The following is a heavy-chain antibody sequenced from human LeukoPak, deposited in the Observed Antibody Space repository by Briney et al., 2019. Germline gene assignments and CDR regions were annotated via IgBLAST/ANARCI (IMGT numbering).Heavy chain of an antibody. CDR3: ARDRLPPPGVYCFDP. V-gene: IGHV3-30-3*01. CDR1: GFXFSTYA. Sequence: PERSLRLSCAASGFXFSTYAIHWVRQAPGKGLKWVAAISSDGNHKHFADSVRGRFTISRDNSKNTLFLQMNSLRPDDTAVYYCARDRLPPPGVYCFDPWGQGTLVTVSS. J-gene: IGHJ5*02. CDR2: ISSDGNHK. D-gene: IGHD5-12*01.